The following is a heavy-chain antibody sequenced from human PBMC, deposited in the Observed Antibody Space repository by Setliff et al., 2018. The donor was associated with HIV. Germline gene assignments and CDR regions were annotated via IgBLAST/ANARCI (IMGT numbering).Heavy chain of an antibody. J-gene: IGHJ6*03. CDR3: ARHKDPPGSRWIFYYYYMDL. CDR1: GGTFTNYY. Sequence: SETLSLTCTLYGGTFTNYYWSWVRQAPGKGLEWIGEINHSGSANYNPSLSSRLTISVDTSKNQVSLRLSSVTAADTGVYYCARHKDPPGSRWIFYYYYMDLWGGGTTVTVSS. D-gene: IGHD6-13*01. CDR2: INHSGSA. V-gene: IGHV4-34*01.